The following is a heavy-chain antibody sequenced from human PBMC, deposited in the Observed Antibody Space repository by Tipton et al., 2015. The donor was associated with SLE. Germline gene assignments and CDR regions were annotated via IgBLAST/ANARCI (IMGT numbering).Heavy chain of an antibody. CDR3: ASAQWDANIYFDY. CDR1: GGSISSYY. J-gene: IGHJ4*02. D-gene: IGHD1-26*01. CDR2: IYYSGST. Sequence: TLSLTCTVSGGSISSYYWSWIRQPPGKGLEWIGYIYYSGSTNYNPSLKSRVTISVDTPNNQFSLRLSSATAADTAVYYCASAQWDANIYFDYWGQGALVTVSS. V-gene: IGHV4-59*01.